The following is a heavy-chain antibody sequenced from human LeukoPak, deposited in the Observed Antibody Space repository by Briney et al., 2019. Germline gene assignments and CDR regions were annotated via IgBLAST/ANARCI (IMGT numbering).Heavy chain of an antibody. V-gene: IGHV3-15*01. CDR2: SKSKTDGGTT. CDR3: AKYCISADCYANWFGP. CDR1: GFTLSSAW. Sequence: PGGSLRLSCAGSGFTLSSAWMTWVRQAPGKGLEWVGLSKSKTDGGTTDYAAPVKGRFTISRDDSKNTLYLQMNGLKTEDTAVYYCAKYCISADCYANWFGPWGQGTLVTVSS. J-gene: IGHJ5*02. D-gene: IGHD2-2*01.